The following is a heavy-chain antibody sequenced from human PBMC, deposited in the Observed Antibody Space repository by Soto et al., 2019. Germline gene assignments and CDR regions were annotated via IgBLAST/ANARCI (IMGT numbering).Heavy chain of an antibody. V-gene: IGHV4-30-2*01. J-gene: IGHJ3*02. Sequence: QMHLQESGSGQVKPSQTLSLTCAVSGGSLSSSAYSWSWIRQPPGKGLEWIGFIYQSGSTYYNPSLESRVTMSLDRPKNQFSLKLSSVTAADTAVYYCARELLFYDSDGFSWDDAFDIWGQGTMVTVSS. CDR3: ARELLFYDSDGFSWDDAFDI. CDR1: GGSLSSSAYS. D-gene: IGHD3-22*01. CDR2: IYQSGST.